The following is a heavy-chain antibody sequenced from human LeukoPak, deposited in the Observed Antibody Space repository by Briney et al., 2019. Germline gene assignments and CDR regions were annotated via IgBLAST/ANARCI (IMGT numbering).Heavy chain of an antibody. V-gene: IGHV1-2*02. D-gene: IGHD1-26*01. Sequence: GASVKVSCKASGYTLTCYYMHRVRQAPGQGLEWMGWINPNSGGTNYAQKFQGRVTMTRDTSISTAYMELSRLRSDDTAVYYRASELGSAFDIWGQRTMGTVSS. CDR2: INPNSGGT. CDR1: GYTLTCYY. CDR3: ASELGSAFDI. J-gene: IGHJ3*02.